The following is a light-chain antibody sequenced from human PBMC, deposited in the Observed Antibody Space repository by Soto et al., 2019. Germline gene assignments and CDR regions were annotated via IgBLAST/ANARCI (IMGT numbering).Light chain of an antibody. Sequence: QSALTQPASVSGSPGQSITLSCTGTSSDVGSYNLVSWYQQHPGKAPKLMIYEGSKRPSGVSNRFSGSKSGNTASLTISGLQAEDEADYYCCSYAGSSTLVFGGGTKL. J-gene: IGLJ2*01. V-gene: IGLV2-23*01. CDR1: SSDVGSYNL. CDR3: CSYAGSSTLV. CDR2: EGS.